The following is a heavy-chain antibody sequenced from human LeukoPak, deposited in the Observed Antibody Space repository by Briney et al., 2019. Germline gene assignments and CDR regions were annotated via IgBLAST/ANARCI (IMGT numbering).Heavy chain of an antibody. CDR1: GYTLTELS. CDR3: ATAHGSGSYYSVVED. CDR2: FDPEDGET. Sequence: ASVKVSCKASGYTLTELSMHWVRQAPGKGLEWMGGFDPEDGETIYAQKFQGRVTMTEDTSTDTAYMELSSLRSEDTAVYYCATAHGSGSYYSVVEDWGQGTLVTVSS. D-gene: IGHD3-10*01. V-gene: IGHV1-24*01. J-gene: IGHJ4*02.